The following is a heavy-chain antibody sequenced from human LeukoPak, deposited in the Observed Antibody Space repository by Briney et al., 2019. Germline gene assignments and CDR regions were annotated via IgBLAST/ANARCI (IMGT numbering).Heavy chain of an antibody. D-gene: IGHD6-13*01. J-gene: IGHJ4*02. CDR2: ISSSGSTM. CDR3: ASSSWYALDY. Sequence: PGGSLRLSCAASGFTFSSYEMKWVRQAPGKGLEWISYISSSGSTMYYADSVKGRFTISRDNAKNSLYLQMNSLRAEDTAIYYCASSSWYALDYWGQGTLVTVSS. V-gene: IGHV3-48*03. CDR1: GFTFSSYE.